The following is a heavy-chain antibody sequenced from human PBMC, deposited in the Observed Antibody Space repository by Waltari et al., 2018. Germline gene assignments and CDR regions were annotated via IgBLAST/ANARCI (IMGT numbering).Heavy chain of an antibody. CDR2: ISSSGSTI. D-gene: IGHD7-27*01. CDR1: GFTFSSYE. V-gene: IGHV3-48*03. J-gene: IGHJ4*02. CDR3: APSWGYWGY. Sequence: EVQLVESGGGLVQPGGSRRLSCAASGFTFSSYEMNWVRQAPGKGLEWVLYISSSGSTIYYADSVKGRFTISRDNAKNSLYLQMNSLRAEDTAVYYCAPSWGYWGYWGQGTLVTVSS.